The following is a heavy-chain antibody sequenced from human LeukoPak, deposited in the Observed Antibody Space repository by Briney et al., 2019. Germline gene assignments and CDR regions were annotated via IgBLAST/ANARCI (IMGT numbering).Heavy chain of an antibody. CDR2: INWNAGSI. Sequence: GGSLRLSCAASGFTFSTYAMSWVRQAPGKGLEWVSGINWNAGSIGYADSVKGRFTISRDNAKNSLYLQMNSLRVEDTALYYCARVFSGSFDCWGQGTLVTVSS. V-gene: IGHV3-20*04. CDR3: ARVFSGSFDC. D-gene: IGHD1-26*01. J-gene: IGHJ4*02. CDR1: GFTFSTYA.